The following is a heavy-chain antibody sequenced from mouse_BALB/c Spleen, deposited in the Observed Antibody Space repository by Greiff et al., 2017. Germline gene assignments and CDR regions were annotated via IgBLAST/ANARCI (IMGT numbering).Heavy chain of an antibody. D-gene: IGHD2-3*01. CDR2: ISSGGSYT. CDR3: ARNGYYSYWYFDV. Sequence: EVMLVESGGGLVKPGGSLKLSCAASGFTFSSYAMSWVRQSPEKRLEWVAEISSGGSYTYYPDTVTGRFTISRDNAKNTLYLEMSSLRSEDTAMYYCARNGYYSYWYFDVWGAGTTVTVSS. J-gene: IGHJ1*01. CDR1: GFTFSSYA. V-gene: IGHV5-9-4*01.